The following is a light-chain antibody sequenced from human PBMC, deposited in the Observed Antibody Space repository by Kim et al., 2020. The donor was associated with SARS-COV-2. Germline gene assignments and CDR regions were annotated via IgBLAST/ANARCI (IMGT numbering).Light chain of an antibody. V-gene: IGLV2-14*03. Sequence: QSALTQPASVSGSPGQSITISCTGTSSDVGGYNYVSWYQQHPGKAPKVVIYDVSERPSGVSTRFYGSKSGNTASLTISGLQAEDEADYYCSSKRGGSGYVFGTGTKVTVL. J-gene: IGLJ1*01. CDR3: SSKRGGSGYV. CDR1: SSDVGGYNY. CDR2: DVS.